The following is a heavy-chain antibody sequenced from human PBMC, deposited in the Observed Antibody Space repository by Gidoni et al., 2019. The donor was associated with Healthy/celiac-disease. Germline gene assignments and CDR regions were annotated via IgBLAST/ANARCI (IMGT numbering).Heavy chain of an antibody. CDR2: SNSDGSST. D-gene: IGHD6-19*01. Sequence: EVQLVESGGGLVQPGGSLRLSCAASGFTFSSYWMHWVRQAPGKGLVGVSRSNSDGSSTSYADSVKCRFTISRDNAKNTLYLQMNSLRAEDTAVYYCARVAVAGKGHYWGQGTLVTVSS. CDR3: ARVAVAGKGHY. CDR1: GFTFSSYW. J-gene: IGHJ4*02. V-gene: IGHV3-74*01.